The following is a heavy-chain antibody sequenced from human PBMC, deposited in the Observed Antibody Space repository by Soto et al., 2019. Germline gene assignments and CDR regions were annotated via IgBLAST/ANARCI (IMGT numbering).Heavy chain of an antibody. Sequence: EVQLVESGGALIQPGGSLRLSCAASGFTVSRNYMSWVRQAPGKGLEWVSVIFAGGSTYYADSVKGRFTISRDDSKNTLYLQMNSLRADDTAVFYCARDSAYYGMDVWGRLTTVTVSS. J-gene: IGHJ6*02. CDR3: ARDSAYYGMDV. CDR1: GFTVSRNY. CDR2: IFAGGST. V-gene: IGHV3-53*01. D-gene: IGHD3-10*01.